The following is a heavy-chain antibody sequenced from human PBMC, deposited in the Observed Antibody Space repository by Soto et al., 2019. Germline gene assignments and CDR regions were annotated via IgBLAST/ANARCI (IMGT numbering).Heavy chain of an antibody. J-gene: IGHJ6*02. Sequence: QAGGSLRLSCAASGFTFSSYAMSWVRQAPGKGLDWVSAISGSGVSTYYADSVKGRFTISRDKSKSTLYLQMNSLGAEDTALYYCAKVFEMEWVEDFYYYGMDVWGQGTTVTVSS. CDR2: ISGSGVST. D-gene: IGHD3-3*01. CDR3: AKVFEMEWVEDFYYYGMDV. CDR1: GFTFSSYA. V-gene: IGHV3-23*01.